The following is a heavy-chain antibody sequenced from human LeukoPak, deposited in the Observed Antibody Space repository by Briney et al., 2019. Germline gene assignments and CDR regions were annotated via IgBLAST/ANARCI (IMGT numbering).Heavy chain of an antibody. CDR1: GGTFSSYA. CDR2: IIPIFGTA. D-gene: IGHD3-22*01. J-gene: IGHJ5*02. Sequence: ASVKVSCKASGGTFSSYAISWVRQPPGQGLEWMGGIIPIFGTANYAQKFQGRVTITADESTSTAYMELSSLRSEDTAVYYCARYYYDSSTPPRRFDPWGQGTLVTVSS. V-gene: IGHV1-69*13. CDR3: ARYYYDSSTPPRRFDP.